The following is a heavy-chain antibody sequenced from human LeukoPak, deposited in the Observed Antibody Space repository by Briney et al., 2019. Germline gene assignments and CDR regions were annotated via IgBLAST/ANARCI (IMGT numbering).Heavy chain of an antibody. V-gene: IGHV1-58*01. CDR2: IVVGSGNT. CDR1: GFTLPSPA. D-gene: IGHD4-11*01. Sequence: ASVKVSCKASGFTLPSPAVQWVRQARGQRREWIGWIVVGSGNTNYAQKFQERVTITRDMSTSTAYMELSSLRSEDTSVYYCAGDLTTLSDFDYWGQGTLVTVSS. J-gene: IGHJ4*02. CDR3: AGDLTTLSDFDY.